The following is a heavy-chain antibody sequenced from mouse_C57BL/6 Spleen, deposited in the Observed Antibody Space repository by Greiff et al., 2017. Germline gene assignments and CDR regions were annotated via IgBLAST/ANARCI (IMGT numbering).Heavy chain of an antibody. Sequence: QVQLQQPGAELVKPGASVKLSCKASGYTFTSYWMQWVKQRPGQGLEWIGEIDPSDSYTNYHEKFKGKATMTVDTSPSTAYMQLSRLTSEDSAVYYCERRCGAFDYWGQGTTLTVSS. J-gene: IGHJ2*01. CDR2: IDPSDSYT. CDR1: GYTFTSYW. CDR3: ERRCGAFDY. V-gene: IGHV1-50*01.